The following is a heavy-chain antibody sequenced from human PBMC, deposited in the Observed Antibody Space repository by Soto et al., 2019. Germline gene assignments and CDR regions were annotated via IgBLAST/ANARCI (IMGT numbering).Heavy chain of an antibody. CDR2: IYYSGST. V-gene: IGHV4-31*03. J-gene: IGHJ4*02. D-gene: IGHD3-22*01. CDR1: GGSISSGGFY. CDR3: ARYYYDSSGFQ. Sequence: PWETLSLTCTVSGGSISSGGFYWSWIRQHPGKGLEWIGYIYYSGSTYYNPSLKSRVTISVDTSKNQFSLKLSSVTAADTAVYYCARYYYDSSGFQWGQGTLVTVSS.